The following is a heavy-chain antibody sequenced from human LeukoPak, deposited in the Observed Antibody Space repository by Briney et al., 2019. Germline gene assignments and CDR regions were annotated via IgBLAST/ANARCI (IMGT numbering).Heavy chain of an antibody. Sequence: ASVKVSCKASRGTFSSYAISWVRQAPGQGLEWMEGIIPIFGTANYAQKFQGRVTITADESTSTAYVELSSLRSEDTAVYYCASRTYSSSWYGYYYYYGMDVWGQGTTVTVSS. CDR2: IIPIFGTA. D-gene: IGHD6-13*01. CDR1: RGTFSSYA. J-gene: IGHJ6*02. V-gene: IGHV1-69*13. CDR3: ASRTYSSSWYGYYYYYGMDV.